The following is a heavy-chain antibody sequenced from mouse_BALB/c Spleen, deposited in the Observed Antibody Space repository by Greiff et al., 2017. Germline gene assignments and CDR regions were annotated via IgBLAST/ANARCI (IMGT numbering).Heavy chain of an antibody. CDR1: GFTFNTYA. CDR3: VRQGSTMTTYYYAMDY. V-gene: IGHV10-1*02. J-gene: IGHJ4*01. Sequence: DVHLVESGGGLVQPKGSLKLSCAASGFTFNTYAMNWVRQAPGKGLEWVARIRSKSNNYATYYADSVKDRFTISRDDSQSMLYLQMNNLKTEDTAMYYCVRQGSTMTTYYYAMDYWGQGTSVTVSS. D-gene: IGHD2-4*01. CDR2: IRSKSNNYAT.